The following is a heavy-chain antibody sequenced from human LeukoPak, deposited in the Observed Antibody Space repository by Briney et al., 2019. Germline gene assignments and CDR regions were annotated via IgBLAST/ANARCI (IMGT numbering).Heavy chain of an antibody. V-gene: IGHV1-69*05. J-gene: IGHJ6*02. D-gene: IGHD3-9*01. CDR2: IIPIFGTA. CDR1: GYTFTGYY. Sequence: WASVKVSCKASGYTFTGYYMHWVRQAPGQGLEWMGGIIPIFGTANYAQKFQGRVTITTDESTSTAYMELSSLRSEDTAVYYCARDMYYDILTGYQQGYGMDVWGQGTTVTVSS. CDR3: ARDMYYDILTGYQQGYGMDV.